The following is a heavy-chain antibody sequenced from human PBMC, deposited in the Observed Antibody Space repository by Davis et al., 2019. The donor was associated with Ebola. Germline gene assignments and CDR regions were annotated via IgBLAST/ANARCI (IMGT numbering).Heavy chain of an antibody. CDR1: GFTFSHYA. V-gene: IGHV3-23*01. D-gene: IGHD2/OR15-2a*01. CDR3: ADPLSSV. CDR2: ISHLAMKT. Sequence: WGSLTLSCVVSGFTFSHYAMGCVRHIPGRRLECVSVISHLAMKTFYSDSVQGRFIISRDNSKNIVFLQMNNLRVDDSAIYYCADPLSSVWGQGTTVTVS. J-gene: IGHJ6*02.